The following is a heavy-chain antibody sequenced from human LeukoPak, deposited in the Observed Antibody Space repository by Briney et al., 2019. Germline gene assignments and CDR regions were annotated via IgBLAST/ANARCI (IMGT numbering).Heavy chain of an antibody. CDR3: AKDLTYQLPYYFDY. CDR2: ISSSGSTI. D-gene: IGHD2-2*01. V-gene: IGHV3-11*01. CDR1: GFTFSDYF. Sequence: PGGSLRLSCAASGFTFSDYFMSWIRQAPGKGLEWVSYISSSGSTIYYADSVKGRFTISRDNSKNTLYLQMNSLRAEDTAVYYCAKDLTYQLPYYFDYWGQGTLVTVSS. J-gene: IGHJ4*02.